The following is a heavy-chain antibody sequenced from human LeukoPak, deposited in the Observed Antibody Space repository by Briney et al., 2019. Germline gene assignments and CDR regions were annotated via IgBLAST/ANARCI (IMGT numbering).Heavy chain of an antibody. CDR3: AKFDSSNWAYFDY. D-gene: IGHD3-22*01. V-gene: IGHV3-23*01. CDR2: ISGSGGST. Sequence: PGRCLGLSRAASGFTFSSYAMNWVRQAPGKGLEWVSVISGSGGSTYYADSVKGRFTISRDNSKNTLYLQMYSLSAEDTAVYYCAKFDSSNWAYFDYWGQGTLVTVSS. CDR1: GFTFSSYA. J-gene: IGHJ4*02.